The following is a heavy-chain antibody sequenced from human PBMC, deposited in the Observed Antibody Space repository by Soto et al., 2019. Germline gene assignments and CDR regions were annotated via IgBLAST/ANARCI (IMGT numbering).Heavy chain of an antibody. CDR1: GGSISSYY. J-gene: IGHJ6*03. V-gene: IGHV4-59*01. CDR3: AAQKQQLETENLGDYYYYMDV. Sequence: SETLSLTCTVSGGSISSYYWSWIRQPPGKGLEWIGYIYYSGSTNYNPSLKSRVTISVDTSKNQFSLKLSSVTAADTAVYYCAAQKQQLETENLGDYYYYMDVWGKGTTVTVSS. D-gene: IGHD6-13*01. CDR2: IYYSGST.